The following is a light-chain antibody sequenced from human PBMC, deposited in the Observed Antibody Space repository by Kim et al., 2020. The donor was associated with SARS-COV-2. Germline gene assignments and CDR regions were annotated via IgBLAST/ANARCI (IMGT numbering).Light chain of an antibody. CDR3: SSYTTSTSVV. J-gene: IGLJ2*01. CDR2: GVS. Sequence: GQSITISCTGTSTNIGGYTYVSWYQQPPGEAHKLIFYGVSNRPWGVSNRFSASKSGNAAFVTICGHQAEDEDDYYCSSYTTSTSVVFGGGTQLTVL. CDR1: STNIGGYTY. V-gene: IGLV2-14*03.